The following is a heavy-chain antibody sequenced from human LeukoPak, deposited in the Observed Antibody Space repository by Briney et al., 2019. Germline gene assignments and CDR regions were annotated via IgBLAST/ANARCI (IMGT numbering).Heavy chain of an antibody. V-gene: IGHV4-39*01. CDR1: GGSISSSSYY. J-gene: IGHJ5*02. CDR3: ASNVLLWFGELSGWFDP. Sequence: PSETLSLTCTVSGGSISSSSYYWGWIRQPPGKGVEGIESIYYSGRTYYNPSLKSPVTISVDTSKNQFSLKLSSVTAADTAVYYCASNVLLWFGELSGWFDPWGQGTLVTVSS. D-gene: IGHD3-10*01. CDR2: IYYSGRT.